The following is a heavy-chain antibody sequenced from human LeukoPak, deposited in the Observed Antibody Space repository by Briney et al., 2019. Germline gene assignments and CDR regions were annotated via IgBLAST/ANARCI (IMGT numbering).Heavy chain of an antibody. D-gene: IGHD1-20*01. CDR1: RFIFSSYH. J-gene: IGHJ4*02. V-gene: IGHV3-21*01. Sequence: PGGSLSLSCAASRFIFSSYHMHWVRQPPGKGLEWVSSISSSNSFIYYADSMKGRFTISRDNAKNSLYLQMNSLRAEDTAVYYCARGTNWSPLDFDYWGQGTLVTVSS. CDR2: ISSSNSFI. CDR3: ARGTNWSPLDFDY.